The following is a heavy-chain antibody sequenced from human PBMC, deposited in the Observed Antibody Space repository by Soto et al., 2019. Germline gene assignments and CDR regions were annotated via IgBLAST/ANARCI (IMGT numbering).Heavy chain of an antibody. V-gene: IGHV1-46*01. J-gene: IGHJ4*02. CDR2: VNPNGETT. CDR3: ASVTTIWSN. Sequence: QVQVVQSGAEVKEPGASVKVSCKASGYSSSNYYTHWVRQAPGQGLEWMGIVNPNGETTNYAQRFQGRVALTRDTSTNIDYMDLSRLTSDDTAIYFCASVTTIWSNWGQGTLVTVSS. CDR1: GYSSSNYY. D-gene: IGHD2-21*02.